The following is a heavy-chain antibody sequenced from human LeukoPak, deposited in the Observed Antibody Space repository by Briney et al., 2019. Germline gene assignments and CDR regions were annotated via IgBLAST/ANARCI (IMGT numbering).Heavy chain of an antibody. V-gene: IGHV3-74*01. CDR2: INSDGSST. CDR3: ARDPPAVLIDTYG. Sequence: GGSLRLSCAASGFTFSNYWMHWVRHPPGTGLVWVSRINSDGSSTSYADSVKGRFTISRDNAKNTLYLQMNSLRAEDTAVYYCARDPPAVLIDTYGWGQGTLVTVSS. D-gene: IGHD2-8*01. CDR1: GFTFSNYW. J-gene: IGHJ4*02.